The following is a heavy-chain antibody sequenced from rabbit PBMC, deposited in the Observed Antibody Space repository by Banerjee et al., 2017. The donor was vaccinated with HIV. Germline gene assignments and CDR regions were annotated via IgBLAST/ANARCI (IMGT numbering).Heavy chain of an antibody. CDR3: ARDLAGVIGWNFNL. D-gene: IGHD4-1*01. Sequence: QSLEESGGDLVKPGGSLTLTCTASGFSFSSSYWICWVRQAPGKGPEWIGCIYAGSSGSTYYASWAKGRFTISKTSSTTVTLQMTSLTAADTATYFCARDLAGVIGWNFNLWGPGTLVTVS. CDR2: IYAGSSGST. J-gene: IGHJ4*01. V-gene: IGHV1S40*01. CDR1: GFSFSSSYW.